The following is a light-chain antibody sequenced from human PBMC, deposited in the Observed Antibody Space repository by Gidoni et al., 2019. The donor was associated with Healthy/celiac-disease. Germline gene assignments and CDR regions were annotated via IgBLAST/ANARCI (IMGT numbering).Light chain of an antibody. CDR2: DAS. CDR3: QQYDNLPLT. V-gene: IGKV1-33*01. CDR1: QDISNY. J-gene: IGKJ4*01. Sequence: DIQMTQSPSSLSASVGDRVTITCQASQDISNYLNWYQQKPGKAPKLLIYDASNLETGVPSRFSGSGSGTDSIFTISSLQPEDIATYYCQQYDNLPLTFGGGTKVEIK.